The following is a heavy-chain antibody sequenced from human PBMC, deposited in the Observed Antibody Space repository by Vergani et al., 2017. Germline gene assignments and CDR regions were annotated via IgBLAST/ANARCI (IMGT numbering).Heavy chain of an antibody. J-gene: IGHJ6*03. Sequence: QVQLVQSGAEVKKPGSSVKVSCKASGGTFGSYAISWVRQAPGQGLEWMGGIIPIFGTANYAQKFQGRVTITADESTSTAYMELSSLRSEDTAVYYCARARANYGDYPPYYYYYMDVWGKGTTVTVSS. CDR2: IIPIFGTA. D-gene: IGHD4-17*01. CDR1: GGTFGSYA. V-gene: IGHV1-69*01. CDR3: ARARANYGDYPPYYYYYMDV.